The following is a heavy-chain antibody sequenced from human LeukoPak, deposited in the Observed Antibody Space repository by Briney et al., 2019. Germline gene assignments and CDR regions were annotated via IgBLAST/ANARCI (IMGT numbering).Heavy chain of an antibody. J-gene: IGHJ4*02. CDR2: ISSSSSTI. V-gene: IGHV3-48*04. CDR3: ARDLGSGSFDY. CDR1: GFTFSSYS. Sequence: GGSLRLSCAASGFTFSSYSMNWVRQAPGKGLEWVSYISSSSSTIYYADSVKGRFTISRDNAKNSLYLQMNSLRAEDTAVYYCARDLGSGSFDYWGPGTLVTVSS. D-gene: IGHD3-10*01.